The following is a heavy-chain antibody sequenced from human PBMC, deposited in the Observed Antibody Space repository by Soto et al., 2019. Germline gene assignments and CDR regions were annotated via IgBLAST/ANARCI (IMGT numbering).Heavy chain of an antibody. CDR3: ARAIPIAVVVAAFDY. CDR1: GYTFTSYG. CDR2: ISAYNGNT. J-gene: IGHJ4*02. V-gene: IGHV1-18*01. D-gene: IGHD2-15*01. Sequence: ASVKVSCKASGYTFTSYGISWVRQAPGQGLEWMGWISAYNGNTNYAQKLQGRVTMTTDTSTSTAYMELRSLRSDDTAVYYCARAIPIAVVVAAFDYWDPGTLVTVSS.